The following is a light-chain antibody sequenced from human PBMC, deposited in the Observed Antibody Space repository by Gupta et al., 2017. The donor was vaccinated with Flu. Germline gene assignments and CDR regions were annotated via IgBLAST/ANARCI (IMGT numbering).Light chain of an antibody. V-gene: IGLV3-25*03. CDR2: KDS. Sequence: QTARITCAGDALPKQYAYWYQQKPGQAPVLGIYKDSERPSGIPERFSGSSSGTTVTLTISGVQEEDEADDYCQSADSSGTYPEVFGGGTKLTVL. CDR3: QSADSSGTYPEV. J-gene: IGLJ2*01. CDR1: ALPKQY.